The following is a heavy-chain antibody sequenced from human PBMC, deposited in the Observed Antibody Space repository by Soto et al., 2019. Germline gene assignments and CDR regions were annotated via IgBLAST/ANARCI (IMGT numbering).Heavy chain of an antibody. CDR2: NYYIGST. J-gene: IGHJ6*02. CDR1: GGSVSSGNSY. Sequence: PSETLSLTCTVSGGSVSSGNSYWSWIRHPPGNGLEWIGYNYYIGSTNYNPSLKSRVTISVDTSKNQFSLKVTSVTAADTAVYYCARDRRDGYNYFYCYGMDVWGQGTTVTVYS. CDR3: ARDRRDGYNYFYCYGMDV. D-gene: IGHD5-12*01. V-gene: IGHV4-61*01.